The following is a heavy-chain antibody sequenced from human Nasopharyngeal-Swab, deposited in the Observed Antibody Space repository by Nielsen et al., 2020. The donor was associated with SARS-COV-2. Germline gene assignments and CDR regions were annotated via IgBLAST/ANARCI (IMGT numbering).Heavy chain of an antibody. D-gene: IGHD6-13*01. J-gene: IGHJ4*02. V-gene: IGHV3-7*01. CDR2: IKQDGSEK. CDR1: GFTFSSYV. Sequence: GGSLRLSCAASGFTFSSYVMHWVRQAPGKGLEWVANIKQDGSEKYYVDSVKGRFTISRDNAKNSLYLQMNSLRAEDTAVYYCARLGGSSWYFDYWGQGTLVTVSS. CDR3: ARLGGSSWYFDY.